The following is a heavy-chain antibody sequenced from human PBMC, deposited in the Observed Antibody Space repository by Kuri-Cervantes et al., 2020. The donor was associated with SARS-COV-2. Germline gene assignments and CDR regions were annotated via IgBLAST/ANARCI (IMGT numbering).Heavy chain of an antibody. D-gene: IGHD2-21*01. J-gene: IGHJ4*02. V-gene: IGHV3-30*09. Sequence: GGSLRLSCAASGFTFSTCAMHWVRQVPGKGLEWVAVISNDGSNKNYTDSVKGRFAISRDNSKNTLYLQMNSLRTEDTAVFYCARERVGVPDYWGQGTLVTVSS. CDR2: ISNDGSNK. CDR1: GFTFSTCA. CDR3: ARERVGVPDY.